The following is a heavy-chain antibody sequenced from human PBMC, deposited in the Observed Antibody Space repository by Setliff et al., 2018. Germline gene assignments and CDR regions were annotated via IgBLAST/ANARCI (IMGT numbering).Heavy chain of an antibody. CDR1: GASISSGTYY. Sequence: SETLSLTCTVSGASISSGTYYWAWIRQPPGNGLEWIGRIHYRGTTYSNASLASRLTISVDTAKNQFSLKLTSVTAADTAVYYCARTGTYRYFDYWGQGTRVTVSS. J-gene: IGHJ4*02. CDR2: IHYRGTT. D-gene: IGHD1-1*01. V-gene: IGHV4-39*01. CDR3: ARTGTYRYFDY.